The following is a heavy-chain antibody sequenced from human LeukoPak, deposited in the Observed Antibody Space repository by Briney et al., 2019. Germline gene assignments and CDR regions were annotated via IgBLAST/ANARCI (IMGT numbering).Heavy chain of an antibody. Sequence: ASVKVSCKASGYTFTTYYMHWVRQAPGQGLEWMGIINPTGGSTTYAQKFQGRVTMTRDMSTNTVYMELSSLRSEDTAVYYCARDPSSSWPYYYYYMDVWGKGTTVTVSS. J-gene: IGHJ6*03. V-gene: IGHV1-46*01. CDR1: GYTFTTYY. CDR2: INPTGGST. CDR3: ARDPSSSWPYYYYYMDV. D-gene: IGHD6-13*01.